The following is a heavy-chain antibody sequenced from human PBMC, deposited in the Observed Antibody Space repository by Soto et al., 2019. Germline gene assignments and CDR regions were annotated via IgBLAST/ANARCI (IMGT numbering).Heavy chain of an antibody. D-gene: IGHD2-21*01. CDR3: ASEADWASDY. J-gene: IGHJ4*02. CDR1: GFIFRSHG. Sequence: ESGGGLVQPGGSLRLSCVASGFIFRSHGLNWVRQAPGKGLEWVSHINFDSSTVYYADSVKGRFTISRDNARNSLYLQMDGLRAEDTAIYYCASEADWASDYWGQGTLVSVAS. CDR2: INFDSSTV. V-gene: IGHV3-48*03.